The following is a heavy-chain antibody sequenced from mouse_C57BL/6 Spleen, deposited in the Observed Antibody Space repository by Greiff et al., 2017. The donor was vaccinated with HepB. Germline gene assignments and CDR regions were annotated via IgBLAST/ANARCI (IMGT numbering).Heavy chain of an antibody. CDR1: GYTFTSYW. Sequence: VQLQQPGAELVRPGSSVKLSCKASGYTFTSYWMHWVKQRPIQGLEWIGNIDPSDSETHYNQKFKDKATLTVDKSSSTAYMQLSSLTSEDSAVYYCARWGYDYHWYFDVWGTGTTVTVSS. D-gene: IGHD2-4*01. V-gene: IGHV1-52*01. J-gene: IGHJ1*03. CDR2: IDPSDSET. CDR3: ARWGYDYHWYFDV.